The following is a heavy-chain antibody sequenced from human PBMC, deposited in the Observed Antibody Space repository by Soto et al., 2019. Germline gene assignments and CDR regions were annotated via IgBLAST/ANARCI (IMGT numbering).Heavy chain of an antibody. V-gene: IGHV4-4*02. Sequence: PSETLSLTCAVSGGSISSSNWWSWVRQPPGKGLEWIGEIYHSGSTNYNPSLKSRVTISVDKSKNQFSLKLSSVTAADTAVYYCARGSYYDSSGYYWVGRIFDYWGQGTLVTVS. J-gene: IGHJ4*02. CDR3: ARGSYYDSSGYYWVGRIFDY. D-gene: IGHD3-22*01. CDR1: GGSISSSNW. CDR2: IYHSGST.